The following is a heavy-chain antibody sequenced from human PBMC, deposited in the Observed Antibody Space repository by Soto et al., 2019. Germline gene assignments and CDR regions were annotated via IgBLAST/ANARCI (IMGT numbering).Heavy chain of an antibody. V-gene: IGHV4-39*01. J-gene: IGHJ4*02. CDR3: ARRGGAAPFDY. CDR1: GGSISSSSYY. D-gene: IGHD2-15*01. Sequence: PSETLSLTCTVSGGSISSSSYYWGWIRHPPGKGLEWTGSIYYSGSTYYNPSLKSRVTISVDTSKNLFSLRLTSVTAADTAVYSCARRGGAAPFDYWGQGTLVTVSS. CDR2: IYYSGST.